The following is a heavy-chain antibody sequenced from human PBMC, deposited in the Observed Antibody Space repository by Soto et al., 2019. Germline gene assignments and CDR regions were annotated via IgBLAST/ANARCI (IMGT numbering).Heavy chain of an antibody. CDR1: GYSFTSYW. D-gene: IGHD3-16*01. CDR2: IYPCDPYT. Sequence: GESLKLSCNCSGYSFTSYWIGLVRQMPGKGLEWMGIIYPCDPYTRYSPSFQGQVTISADKSISTAYLQWTTLKTSDTAMYYCARHGLYGSDWDGLDVWGQGTTVTVSS. CDR3: ARHGLYGSDWDGLDV. J-gene: IGHJ6*02. V-gene: IGHV5-51*01.